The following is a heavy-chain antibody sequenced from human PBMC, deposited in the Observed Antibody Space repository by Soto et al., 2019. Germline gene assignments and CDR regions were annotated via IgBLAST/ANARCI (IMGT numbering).Heavy chain of an antibody. CDR1: GFSFSSYG. CDR3: AKDSVFEYSFGQHGFDS. D-gene: IGHD4-4*01. V-gene: IGHV3-30*18. CDR2: ITYDGSDT. Sequence: QEQLVESGGGVVQPGTSLRLSCGASGFSFSSYGMHWVRQAPGKGLEWVAFITYDGSDTYYVDSVKGRFTVSRHNSKNTLYLQMNSLKPEDTSIYYCAKDSVFEYSFGQHGFDSWGQGTRVTVSS. J-gene: IGHJ4*02.